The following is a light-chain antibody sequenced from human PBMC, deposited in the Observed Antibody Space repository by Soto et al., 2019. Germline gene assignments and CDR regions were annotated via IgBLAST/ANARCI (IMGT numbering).Light chain of an antibody. CDR3: QQSYSSPIT. V-gene: IGKV1-39*01. CDR2: AAS. Sequence: DVRMFQSPTSLSASVGDRVTITCRASQSISSYLNWYQQKPGKAPKILIYAASSLQSGVPSRFSGSGSGTDFTLTISRLRPEDFETYDCQQSYSSPITFGQGTLVEI. CDR1: QSISSY. J-gene: IGKJ1*01.